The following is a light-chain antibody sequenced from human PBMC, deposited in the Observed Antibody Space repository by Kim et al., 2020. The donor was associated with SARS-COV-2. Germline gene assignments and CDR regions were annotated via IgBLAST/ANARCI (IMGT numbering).Light chain of an antibody. CDR1: QSVSANY. CDR3: QHYGGSYS. V-gene: IGKV3-20*01. Sequence: EVVLTQSPDTLSLSPGERATLSCRASQSVSANYLTWYQQKPGQAPRLLIYSASRRAAGISDRFSGSGSGTDFTLTISRLEPEDFAVYYCQHYGGSYSFGQGTKLEI. J-gene: IGKJ2*03. CDR2: SAS.